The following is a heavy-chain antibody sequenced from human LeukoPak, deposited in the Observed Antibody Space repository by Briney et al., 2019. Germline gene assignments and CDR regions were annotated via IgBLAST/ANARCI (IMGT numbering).Heavy chain of an antibody. D-gene: IGHD6-13*01. Sequence: SETLSLTCTVSGGSISRYNYYWGWIRQPPGEGLEWIGSIYYSGSTYYNPSLKSRVTISVDASKNQFSLNLSFVTAADTAVYYCARGTSLAAGAYWSQGTLVTVSS. J-gene: IGHJ4*02. V-gene: IGHV4-39*01. CDR2: IYYSGST. CDR1: GGSISRYNYY. CDR3: ARGTSLAAGAY.